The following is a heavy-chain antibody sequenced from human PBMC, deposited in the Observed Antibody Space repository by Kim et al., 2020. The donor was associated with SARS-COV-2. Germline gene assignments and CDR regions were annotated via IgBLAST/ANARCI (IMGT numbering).Heavy chain of an antibody. D-gene: IGHD1-1*01. CDR2: DGAT. J-gene: IGHJ4*02. V-gene: IGHV1-46*01. CDR3: GRAYTFDY. Sequence: DGATIYAQKFQGRVTLTRDTSTNTVYLELGSLRFDDTAVYYCGRAYTFDYWGQGTLVTVSS.